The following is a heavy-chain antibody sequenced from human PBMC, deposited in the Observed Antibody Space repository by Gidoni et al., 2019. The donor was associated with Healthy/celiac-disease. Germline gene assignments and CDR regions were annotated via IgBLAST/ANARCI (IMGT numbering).Heavy chain of an antibody. J-gene: IGHJ5*02. CDR3: ARDGSSSWYPNWFDP. CDR2: ISSSSSYI. V-gene: IGHV3-21*01. Sequence: EVQLVESGGGLVRPGGSLRLSCPASGLTFRSYSKNWVRQAPGKGLEWVSSISSSSSYINYADSVKGRCTISRDNAKNSLYLQMNSLSAEDTAVYYCARDGSSSWYPNWFDPWGQGTLVTVSS. D-gene: IGHD6-13*01. CDR1: GLTFRSYS.